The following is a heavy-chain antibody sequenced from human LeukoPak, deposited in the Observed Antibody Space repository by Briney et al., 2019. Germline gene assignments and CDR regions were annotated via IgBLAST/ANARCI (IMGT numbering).Heavy chain of an antibody. D-gene: IGHD3-16*01. CDR2: MYTGGTT. J-gene: IGHJ4*02. V-gene: IGHV3-53*01. Sequence: PGGSLRLSCAASGFTVSGTHMSWVRQAPGKGLEWVSAMYTGGTTYYADSVAGRFTVSRDNSKNTLYLHMNSLRVEDTAVYYCAKDEAPSGGGLASWGQGTLVSVSS. CDR1: GFTVSGTH. CDR3: AKDEAPSGGGLAS.